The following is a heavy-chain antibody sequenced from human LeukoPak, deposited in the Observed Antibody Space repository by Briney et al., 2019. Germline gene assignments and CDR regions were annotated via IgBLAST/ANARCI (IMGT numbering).Heavy chain of an antibody. Sequence: ASVKVSCKASGYTFTSYYMHWVRQAPGQVLEWMGIINPSGGSTSYAQKFQGRVTMTRDTSTSTVYMELSSLRSEDTAVYYCARDQKGGSYYNYFDYWGQGTLVTVSS. D-gene: IGHD1-26*01. CDR2: INPSGGST. CDR1: GYTFTSYY. CDR3: ARDQKGGSYYNYFDY. V-gene: IGHV1-46*01. J-gene: IGHJ4*02.